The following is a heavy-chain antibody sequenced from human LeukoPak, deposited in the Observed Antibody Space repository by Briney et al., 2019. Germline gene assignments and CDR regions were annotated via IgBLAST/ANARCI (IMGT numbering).Heavy chain of an antibody. J-gene: IGHJ4*02. Sequence: PSETLSLTCTVSGGSISSGDYYWSWIRQPPGKGLEWIGYICYSGSTYYNPSLKSRVTISVDTSKNQFSLKLSSVTAADTAVYYCARGSTSPDYSGSYERELNFDYWGQGTLVTVSS. CDR1: GGSISSGDYY. D-gene: IGHD1-26*01. CDR3: ARGSTSPDYSGSYERELNFDY. CDR2: ICYSGST. V-gene: IGHV4-30-4*01.